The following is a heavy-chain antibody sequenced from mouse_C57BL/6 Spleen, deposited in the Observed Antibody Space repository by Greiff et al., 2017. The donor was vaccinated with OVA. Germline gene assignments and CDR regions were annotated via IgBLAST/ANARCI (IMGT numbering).Heavy chain of an antibody. Sequence: QVQLQQSGAELVKPGASVKLSCKASGYTFTSYWMQWVKQRPGQGLEWIGEIDPSDSYTNYNQKFKGKATLTVDTSSSTAYMQLSSLTSEDSAVYYCARRSIYYYGSSYGYYAMDYWGQGTSVTVSS. D-gene: IGHD1-1*01. CDR2: IDPSDSYT. J-gene: IGHJ4*01. CDR1: GYTFTSYW. V-gene: IGHV1-50*01. CDR3: ARRSIYYYGSSYGYYAMDY.